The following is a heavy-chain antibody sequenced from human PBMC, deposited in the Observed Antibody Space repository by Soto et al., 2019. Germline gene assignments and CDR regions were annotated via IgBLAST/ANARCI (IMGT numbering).Heavy chain of an antibody. V-gene: IGHV1-69*13. CDR2: IIPIFGTA. J-gene: IGHJ6*02. CDR1: GGTFSSYA. Sequence: SVKVSCKASGGTFSSYAISWVRQATEQGLEWMGGIIPIFGTANYAQKFQGRVTITADESTSTAYMELSSLRSEDTAVYYCARGGYYDNVWGKLSHYGLDKWGQGTSVTVSS. CDR3: ARGGYYDNVWGKLSHYGLDK. D-gene: IGHD3-16*01.